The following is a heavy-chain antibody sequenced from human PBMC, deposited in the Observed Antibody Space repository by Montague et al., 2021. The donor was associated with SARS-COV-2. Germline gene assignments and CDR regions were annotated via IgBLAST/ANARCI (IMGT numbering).Heavy chain of an antibody. Sequence: TLSLTCAVYGGSFSGYYWSWIRQPPGKGLEWLALIDWDDDKYYSTSLKTRLTISKDTSKNQVVLTMTNMDPVDTATYYCARMTTVVTLGYYYYYGMDVWGQGTTVTVSS. J-gene: IGHJ6*02. D-gene: IGHD4-23*01. V-gene: IGHV2-70*01. CDR2: IDWDDDK. CDR3: ARMTTVVTLGYYYYYGMDV. CDR1: GGSFSGYY.